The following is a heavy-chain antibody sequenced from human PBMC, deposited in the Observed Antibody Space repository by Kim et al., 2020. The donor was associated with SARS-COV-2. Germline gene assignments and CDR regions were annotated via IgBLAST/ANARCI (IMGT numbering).Heavy chain of an antibody. D-gene: IGHD2-21*01. CDR2: ISSSGTTI. Sequence: GGSLRLSCTASGFTFSDYSMNWVRQAPGKGLQWVSYISSSGTTISYADSVRGRFIISRDNAKNSLYLQMNSLRDEDSAVYYCAIKSKSQGPIPTLDYSGQGTLVTVSS. J-gene: IGHJ4*02. CDR3: AIKSKSQGPIPTLDY. CDR1: GFTFSDYS. V-gene: IGHV3-48*02.